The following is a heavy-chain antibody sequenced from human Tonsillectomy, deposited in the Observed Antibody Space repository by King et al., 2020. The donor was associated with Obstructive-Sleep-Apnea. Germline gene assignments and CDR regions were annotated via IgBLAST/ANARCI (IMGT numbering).Heavy chain of an antibody. J-gene: IGHJ6*02. CDR1: GFTFSGYS. V-gene: IGHV3-21*01. CDR3: AGNNVYGDSGSYFGMDS. CDR2: ISSTGSKI. D-gene: IGHD4-17*01. Sequence: VQLVESGGGLVRPGGSLRLSCAASGFTFSGYSMNWVRQAPGKGLEWVSSISSTGSKIFYADSVKGRFTISRDNAQMSLYLPMNSLIDEDTGVYYCAGNNVYGDSGSYFGMDSWGQGTTVTVSS.